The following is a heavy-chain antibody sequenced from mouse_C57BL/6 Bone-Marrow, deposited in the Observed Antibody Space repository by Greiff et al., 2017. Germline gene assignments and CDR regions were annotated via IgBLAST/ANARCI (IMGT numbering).Heavy chain of an antibody. V-gene: IGHV5-17*01. J-gene: IGHJ4*01. CDR2: ISSGSSTI. CDR3: ARGWLLTLYAMDY. D-gene: IGHD2-3*01. Sequence: DVMLVESGGGLVKPGGSLKLSCAASGFTFSDYGMHWVRQAPEKGLEWVAYISSGSSTIYYADTVKGRFTISRDNAKNTLFLQMTSLRSEDTAMXYCARGWLLTLYAMDYWGQGTSVTVSS. CDR1: GFTFSDYG.